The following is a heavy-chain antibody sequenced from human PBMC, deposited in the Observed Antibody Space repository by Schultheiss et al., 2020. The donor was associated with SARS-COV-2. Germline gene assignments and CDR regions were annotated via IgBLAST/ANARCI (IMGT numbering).Heavy chain of an antibody. CDR1: GFTFSSYS. CDR3: AREYAVRGNFDS. J-gene: IGHJ4*02. D-gene: IGHD1-26*01. Sequence: GESLKISCAASGFTFSSYSMNWVRQAPGKGLEWISFIDYDISVIHYADSVKGRFTISRENAKNPLYLQMNNLRAEETAVYYCAREYAVRGNFDSWGPGTLVTVSS. CDR2: IDYDISVI. V-gene: IGHV3-48*01.